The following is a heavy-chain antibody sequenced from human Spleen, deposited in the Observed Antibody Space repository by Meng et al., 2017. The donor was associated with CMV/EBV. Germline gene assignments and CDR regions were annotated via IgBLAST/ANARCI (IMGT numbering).Heavy chain of an antibody. Sequence: GESLKISCAVSGFNFSIYAMNWVRQAPGKGLEWVSVIYSGGDNTYYADSVKGRFTISRDNSKNTLYLQMNSLRAEDTAVYYCAKAGVGYYYYYGMDVWGQGTTVTVSS. CDR1: GFNFSIYA. D-gene: IGHD3-10*01. V-gene: IGHV3-23*03. CDR3: AKAGVGYYYYYGMDV. CDR2: IYSGGDNT. J-gene: IGHJ6*02.